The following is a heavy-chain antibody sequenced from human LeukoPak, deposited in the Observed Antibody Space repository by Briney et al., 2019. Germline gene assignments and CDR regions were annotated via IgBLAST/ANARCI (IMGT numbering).Heavy chain of an antibody. CDR2: VHLDGRT. V-gene: IGHV4-4*02. CDR1: GGPVTSTNW. Sequence: PSETLSLTCDVSGGPVTSTNWWTWVRQPPGKGLEWIGEVHLDGRTNYNPSLESRLTMSVDLSENHISLKLTSVTAADTAVYYCAREGGFYRPLDYTGQGTLVTVSS. J-gene: IGHJ4*02. D-gene: IGHD3-3*01. CDR3: AREGGFYRPLDY.